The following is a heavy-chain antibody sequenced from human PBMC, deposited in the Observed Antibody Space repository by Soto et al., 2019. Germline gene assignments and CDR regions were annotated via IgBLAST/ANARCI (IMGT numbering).Heavy chain of an antibody. V-gene: IGHV3-48*02. CDR3: ARGDSSGWDFDY. Sequence: EVQLVESGGGLVQPGGSLRLSCAASKFTFSNYNMNWVRQAPGKGLEWVSYISSSESTIYYADSVKDRFVIYRDNAKNALYLQMNSLRDEDTAVYYCARGDSSGWDFDYWGQGTLVTVCS. D-gene: IGHD6-19*01. CDR1: KFTFSNYN. J-gene: IGHJ4*02. CDR2: ISSSESTI.